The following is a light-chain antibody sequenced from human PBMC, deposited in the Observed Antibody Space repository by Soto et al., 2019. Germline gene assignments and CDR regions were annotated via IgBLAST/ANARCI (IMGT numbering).Light chain of an antibody. CDR2: WAS. CDR1: QSVLYSSNNKNY. Sequence: DIVMTQSPDSLAVSLGERATINCKSSQSVLYSSNNKNYLAWYQQKPGQPPTLLIYWASTRESGVPDRFSGSGSGTDFTLTISSLQAEDVAVYYCQQYYSTLSYTFGQGTKLEIK. CDR3: QQYYSTLSYT. V-gene: IGKV4-1*01. J-gene: IGKJ2*01.